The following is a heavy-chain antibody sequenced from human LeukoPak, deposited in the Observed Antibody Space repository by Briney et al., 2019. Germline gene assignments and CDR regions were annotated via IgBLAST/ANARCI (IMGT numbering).Heavy chain of an antibody. J-gene: IGHJ5*02. Sequence: ASVKVSCKASRGTFSSYTISWVRQAPGQGLEWMGWISAYNGNTNYAQKLQGRVTMTTDTSTSTAYMELRSLRSDDTAVYYCARLRLGYNWFDPWGQGTLVTVSS. V-gene: IGHV1-18*01. CDR2: ISAYNGNT. D-gene: IGHD3-16*01. CDR1: RGTFSSYT. CDR3: ARLRLGYNWFDP.